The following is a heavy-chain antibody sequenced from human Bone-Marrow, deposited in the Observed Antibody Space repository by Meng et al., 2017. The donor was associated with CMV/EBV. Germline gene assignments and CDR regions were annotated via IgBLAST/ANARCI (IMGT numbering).Heavy chain of an antibody. CDR1: GFTFSSYR. CDR3: VRHYYDSRLLDY. CDR2: ISYDGSNK. Sequence: LSLTCAASGFTFSSYRMNWVRQAPGKGLEWVAVISYDGSNKYYADSVKGRFTISRDNSKNTLYLQMNSLRVDDTAVYYCVRHYYDSRLLDYWGQGTLVTVSS. V-gene: IGHV3-30-3*01. J-gene: IGHJ4*02. D-gene: IGHD3-22*01.